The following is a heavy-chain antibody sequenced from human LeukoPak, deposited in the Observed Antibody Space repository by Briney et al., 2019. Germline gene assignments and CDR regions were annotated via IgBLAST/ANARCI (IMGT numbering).Heavy chain of an antibody. CDR1: GGTFSSYA. V-gene: IGHV1-69*05. D-gene: IGHD3-22*01. CDR3: ARDVYLYYDSSGYLN. CDR2: IIPIFGTA. Sequence: SVKVSCKASGGTFSSYAIGWVRQAPGQGLEWMGRIIPIFGTANYAQKFQGRVTITTDESTGTAYMELSSLRSEDTAVYYCARDVYLYYDSSGYLNWGQGTLVTVSS. J-gene: IGHJ4*02.